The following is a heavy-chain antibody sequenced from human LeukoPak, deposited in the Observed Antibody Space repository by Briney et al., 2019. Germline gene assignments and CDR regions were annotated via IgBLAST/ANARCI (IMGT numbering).Heavy chain of an antibody. CDR2: ISSTSSYT. Sequence: GGSLRLSCAASGFTFSDYYMSWIRQAPGKGLEWVSYISSTSSYTNYADSVKGRFTISRDNAKNSLHLQVNSLRAEDTAVYYCARSYGWLPGGMWGQGTLVTVSS. CDR1: GFTFSDYY. D-gene: IGHD5-12*01. CDR3: ARSYGWLPGGM. V-gene: IGHV3-11*03. J-gene: IGHJ4*02.